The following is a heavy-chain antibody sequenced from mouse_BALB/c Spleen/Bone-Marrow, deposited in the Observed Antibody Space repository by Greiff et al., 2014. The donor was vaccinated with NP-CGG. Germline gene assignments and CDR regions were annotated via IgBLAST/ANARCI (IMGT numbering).Heavy chain of an antibody. J-gene: IGHJ2*01. CDR1: NYTFTTYY. Sequence: VQLQQSGPELVKPGASVRISCKASNYTFTTYYIYWVKQRPGQGLEWIGWIYPGNVNTKYNEKFKAKATLTAVKSSSTAYMQLSSLTSEDSAVYFCARSRYGSYYGYWGQGTPLTVSS. V-gene: IGHV1S56*01. CDR3: ARSRYGSYYGY. D-gene: IGHD1-1*01. CDR2: IYPGNVNT.